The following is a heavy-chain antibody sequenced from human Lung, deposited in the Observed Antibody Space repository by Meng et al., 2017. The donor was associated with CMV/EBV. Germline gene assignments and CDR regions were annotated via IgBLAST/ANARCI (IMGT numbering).Heavy chain of an antibody. Sequence: CGSSEMRVSVNYMSWGRQVPGKGVEWVSVIYSGGADYADSVKGRYTITRDNYKNTVYLQMNNLRPEDTAMYYCARPNSRATQHAFDMWGQGTMVTVSS. V-gene: IGHV3-53*01. CDR1: EMRVSVNY. J-gene: IGHJ3*02. CDR2: IYSGGA. CDR3: ARPNSRATQHAFDM. D-gene: IGHD6-13*01.